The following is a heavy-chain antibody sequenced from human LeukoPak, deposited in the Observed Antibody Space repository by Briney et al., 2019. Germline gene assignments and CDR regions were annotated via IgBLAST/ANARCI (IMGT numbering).Heavy chain of an antibody. V-gene: IGHV4-59*01. CDR1: GGSISSYY. Sequence: PSETLSLTCTVSGGSISSYYWSWIRQPPGKGLEWIGYIYYSGSTNCNPSLKSRVTISLDTSKNQFSLKLSSVTTADTAVYYCARSVVTLYWYFDLWGRGTLVTVSS. CDR3: ARSVVTLYWYFDL. D-gene: IGHD4-23*01. CDR2: IYYSGST. J-gene: IGHJ2*01.